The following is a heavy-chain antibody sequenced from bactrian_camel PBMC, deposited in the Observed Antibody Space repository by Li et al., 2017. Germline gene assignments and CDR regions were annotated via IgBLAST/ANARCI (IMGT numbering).Heavy chain of an antibody. Sequence: HVQLVESGGGLVQAGGSMRLSCVASGFKQNTAFMRWVRQAPGKAREGIAVIDSDGDTAYAESMKDRFTISVDNAKNTLYLQMNSLKPEDTATYYCAAGQGVGWCLDVIRVGAEADFDYWGHGTQVTVS. D-gene: IGHD5*01. CDR1: GFKQNTAF. J-gene: IGHJ6*01. CDR3: AAGQGVGWCLDVIRVGAEADFDY. CDR2: IDSDGDT. V-gene: IGHV3S26*01.